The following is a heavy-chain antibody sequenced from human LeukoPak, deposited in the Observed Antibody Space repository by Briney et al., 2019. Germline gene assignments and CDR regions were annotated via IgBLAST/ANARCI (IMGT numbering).Heavy chain of an antibody. CDR1: GFTFSSYA. D-gene: IGHD6-19*01. Sequence: GGSLRLSCAASGFTFSSYAMNWVRQAPGKGLEWVSYISSSGSTIYYADSLKGRFTISRDNAKNSLYLQMNSLRAEDTAVYYCPRGSYSSAWHITAYFDYWGQGALVTVSS. V-gene: IGHV3-48*03. CDR2: ISSSGSTI. CDR3: PRGSYSSAWHITAYFDY. J-gene: IGHJ4*02.